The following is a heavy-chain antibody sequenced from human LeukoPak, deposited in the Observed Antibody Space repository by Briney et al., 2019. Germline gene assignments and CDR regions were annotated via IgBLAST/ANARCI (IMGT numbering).Heavy chain of an antibody. CDR2: IYYSGST. J-gene: IGHJ4*02. CDR1: GGSISSSSYY. V-gene: IGHV4-39*01. Sequence: SETLSLTCTVSGGSISSSSYYWGWIRQPPRKGLEWTGSIYYSGSTYYNPSLKSRVTISVDTSKNQFSLKLSSVTAADTAVYYCARYLYSSSYFDYWGQGTLVTVSS. D-gene: IGHD6-6*01. CDR3: ARYLYSSSYFDY.